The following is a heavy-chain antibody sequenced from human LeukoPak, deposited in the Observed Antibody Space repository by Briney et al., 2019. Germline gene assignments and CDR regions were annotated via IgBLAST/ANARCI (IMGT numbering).Heavy chain of an antibody. CDR2: INHSGST. CDR3: ARGLWLSLGAFDI. Sequence: SETLSLTCAGYGGSFSGYYWSWIRQPPGKGLEWIGEINHSGSTNYNPSLKSRVTISVDTSKNQFSLKLSSVTAADTAVYYCARGLWLSLGAFDIWGHGTMVTVSS. CDR1: GGSFSGYY. J-gene: IGHJ3*02. V-gene: IGHV4-34*01. D-gene: IGHD5-12*01.